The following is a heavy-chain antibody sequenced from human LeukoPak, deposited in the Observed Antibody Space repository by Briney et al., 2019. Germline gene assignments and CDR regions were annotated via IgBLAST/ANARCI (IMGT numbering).Heavy chain of an antibody. Sequence: ASVKVSCKASGYTFTGYYMHWVRQAPGQGLEWMGWINPNSGGTNYAQKFQGRVTMTRDTSISTACMELSRLRSDDTAVYYCAISWIQLWFAPFDPWGQGTLVTVSS. CDR1: GYTFTGYY. D-gene: IGHD5-18*01. V-gene: IGHV1-2*02. CDR3: AISWIQLWFAPFDP. CDR2: INPNSGGT. J-gene: IGHJ5*02.